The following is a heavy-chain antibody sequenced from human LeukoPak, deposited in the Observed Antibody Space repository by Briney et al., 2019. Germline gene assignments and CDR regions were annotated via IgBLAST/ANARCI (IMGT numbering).Heavy chain of an antibody. D-gene: IGHD3-3*01. J-gene: IGHJ4*02. CDR3: ARGRFNRDFWSGYYTYYFDY. V-gene: IGHV3-13*01. Sequence: GGSLRLSCAASGFTFSSYDMHWVRQATGKGLERVSAIGTAGDTYYPGSVKGRFTISRENAKNSLYLQMNSLRAGDTAVYYCARGRFNRDFWSGYYTYYFDYWGQGTLVTVSS. CDR2: IGTAGDT. CDR1: GFTFSSYD.